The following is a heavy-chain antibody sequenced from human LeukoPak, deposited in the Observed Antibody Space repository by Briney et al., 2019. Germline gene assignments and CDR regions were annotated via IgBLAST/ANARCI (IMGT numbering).Heavy chain of an antibody. CDR2: IYSGGST. CDR1: GFTVSSTY. D-gene: IGHD4-23*01. Sequence: GGSLRLSCAASGFTVSSTYMSWVRQAPGKGLEWVSVIYSGGSTYYADSVKGRFTISRDNSKNTLYLQVNSLRAEDTAVYYCARVFRSDYGGNPNWFDPWGQGTLVTVSS. V-gene: IGHV3-53*01. CDR3: ARVFRSDYGGNPNWFDP. J-gene: IGHJ5*02.